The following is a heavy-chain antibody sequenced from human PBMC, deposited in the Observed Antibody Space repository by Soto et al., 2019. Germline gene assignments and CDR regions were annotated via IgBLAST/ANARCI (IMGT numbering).Heavy chain of an antibody. CDR3: ARDGRSGYPTFDY. V-gene: IGHV3-21*01. CDR2: ISSSSSYI. Sequence: GGSLRLSCAASGFTFSSYGMHWVRQAPGKGLEWVSSISSSSSYIYYADSVKGRFTISRDNAKNSLYLQMNSLRAEDTAVYYCARDGRSGYPTFDYWGQGTLVTVSS. D-gene: IGHD3-3*01. CDR1: GFTFSSYG. J-gene: IGHJ4*02.